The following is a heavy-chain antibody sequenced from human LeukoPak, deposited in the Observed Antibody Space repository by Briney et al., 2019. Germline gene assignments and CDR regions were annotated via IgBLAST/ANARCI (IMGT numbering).Heavy chain of an antibody. Sequence: GGSLRLSCTASGFTFGDYAMSWVRQAPGKGLEWVGFIRSKAYGGTTEYAASVKGRFTTSRDDSKSIAYLQMNSLKTEDTAVYYCTRKGGPTLDYWGQGTLVTVSS. V-gene: IGHV3-49*04. J-gene: IGHJ4*02. CDR1: GFTFGDYA. D-gene: IGHD3-16*01. CDR3: TRKGGPTLDY. CDR2: IRSKAYGGTT.